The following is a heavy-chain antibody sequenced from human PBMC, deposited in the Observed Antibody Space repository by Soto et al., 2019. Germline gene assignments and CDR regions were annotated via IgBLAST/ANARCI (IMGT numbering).Heavy chain of an antibody. CDR2: IYSGERT. V-gene: IGHV3-53*02. CDR3: ARGGIAARPPAYGMDV. D-gene: IGHD6-6*01. J-gene: IGHJ6*02. Sequence: EVQLVETGGGLIQPGGSLRLSCAVSGFTVSSNYMSWVRQAPGKGLAWVSVIYSGERTYYADSVKGRFTISRDDSKNTLYLQMNSLRVEDTAVYYCARGGIAARPPAYGMDVCGQGTTVTVSS. CDR1: GFTVSSNY.